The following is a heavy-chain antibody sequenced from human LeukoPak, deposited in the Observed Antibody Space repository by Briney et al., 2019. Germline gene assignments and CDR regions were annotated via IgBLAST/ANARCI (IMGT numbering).Heavy chain of an antibody. CDR3: AEDQRAAASNQFDY. V-gene: IGHV3-23*01. Sequence: GGSLRLSCAASGFTFSSYAMNWVRQAPGKGLEWVSAISNSGGSTYYADSVKGRFTISRDDSKNTLYLQMGSLGAEDTAVYYCAEDQRAAASNQFDYWGQGTLVTVSS. CDR2: ISNSGGST. J-gene: IGHJ4*02. D-gene: IGHD1-14*01. CDR1: GFTFSSYA.